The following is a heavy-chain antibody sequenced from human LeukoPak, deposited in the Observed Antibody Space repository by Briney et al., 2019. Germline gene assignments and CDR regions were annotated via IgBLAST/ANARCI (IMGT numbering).Heavy chain of an antibody. CDR3: ARHRFQALFQVSYYFGY. CDR2: IYPGDSDT. D-gene: IGHD3-10*01. J-gene: IGHJ4*02. Sequence: GESLKISCKGSGYSFTNYWIGWVRQMPGKGLEWMGIIYPGDSDTRYSPSFQGQVTISVDKSINTAYLQWSSLKASDTAIYYCARHRFQALFQVSYYFGYWGQGTLVTVSS. CDR1: GYSFTNYW. V-gene: IGHV5-51*01.